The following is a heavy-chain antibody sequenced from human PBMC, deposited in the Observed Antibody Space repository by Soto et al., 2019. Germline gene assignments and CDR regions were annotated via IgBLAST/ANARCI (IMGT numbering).Heavy chain of an antibody. Sequence: QVQLVQSGAEVKKPGASVKVSCKASGYTFTSYYMHWVRQAPGQGLEWMGIINPSGGSTSYAQKFQGRVTMTRDTSTSTVYMELSSLRSEDTAVYYCARKFDYGDYPTDWFDPWGQGTLVTVSS. V-gene: IGHV1-46*01. CDR1: GYTFTSYY. CDR3: ARKFDYGDYPTDWFDP. J-gene: IGHJ5*02. D-gene: IGHD4-17*01. CDR2: INPSGGST.